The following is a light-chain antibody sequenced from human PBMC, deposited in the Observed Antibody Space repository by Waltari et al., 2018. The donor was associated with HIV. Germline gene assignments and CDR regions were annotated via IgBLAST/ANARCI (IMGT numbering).Light chain of an antibody. CDR2: DAS. CDR3: QRRSDWPLT. V-gene: IGKV3-11*01. CDR1: QNINTY. Sequence: EIVLTQSPATLSLSPGERATLSCRASQNINTYLAWYQQTPGQAPRLLIYDASNRATGIPARFSGSGSGTDFTLTISSLEPEDFAVYYCQRRSDWPLTFGGGTKVEIK. J-gene: IGKJ4*01.